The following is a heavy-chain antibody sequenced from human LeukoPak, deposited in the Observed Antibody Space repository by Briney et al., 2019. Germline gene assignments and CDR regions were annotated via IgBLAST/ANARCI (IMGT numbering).Heavy chain of an antibody. V-gene: IGHV5-51*01. Sequence: GESLKISCQGFGSHFTNFWTGWVRQMPGKGLEWMGVINPADSETRYSPSFQGPVTISADKSMNTAYLQWTTVQASDTAMYYCARQRCVSGRCYHTNVFDIWGQGTMVTISS. D-gene: IGHD2-15*01. CDR2: INPADSET. J-gene: IGHJ3*02. CDR1: GSHFTNFW. CDR3: ARQRCVSGRCYHTNVFDI.